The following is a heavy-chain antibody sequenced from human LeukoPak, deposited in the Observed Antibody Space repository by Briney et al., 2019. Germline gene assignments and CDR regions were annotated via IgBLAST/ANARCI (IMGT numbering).Heavy chain of an antibody. J-gene: IGHJ4*02. CDR2: IYHSGST. V-gene: IGHV4-38-2*01. Sequence: PSETLSPTCAVSGYSISSGYYWGWIRQPPGKGLEWIGSIYHSGSTYYNPSLKSRVTISVDTSKNQFSLELSSVTAADTAVYYCARVSDDSSGYYHYWGQGTLVTVSS. D-gene: IGHD3-22*01. CDR1: GYSISSGYY. CDR3: ARVSDDSSGYYHY.